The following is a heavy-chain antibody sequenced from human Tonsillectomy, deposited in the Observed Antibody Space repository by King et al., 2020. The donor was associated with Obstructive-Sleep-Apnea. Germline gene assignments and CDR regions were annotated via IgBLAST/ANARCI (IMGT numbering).Heavy chain of an antibody. CDR3: ARELYDYGASPYYFDY. CDR2: ISYDGSKK. CDR1: GFTFSSYA. J-gene: IGHJ4*02. D-gene: IGHD4-17*01. V-gene: IGHV3-30*04. Sequence: VQLVESGGGVVQPGRSLRLSCAASGFTFSSYAMHWVRQAPGKGLEWVAVISYDGSKKYYADSVKGRFTISRDNSKNTLYLQMNSLRAEDTAVYYCARELYDYGASPYYFDYWGQGTLVTVSS.